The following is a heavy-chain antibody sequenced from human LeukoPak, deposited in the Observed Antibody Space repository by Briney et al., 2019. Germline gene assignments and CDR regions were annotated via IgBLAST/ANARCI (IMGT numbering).Heavy chain of an antibody. Sequence: ASVKVSCKASGYTFTSYGISWVRQAPGQGLEWMGWINAYNGNTNYAQKLQGRVTMTTDTSTSTAYMELRSLRSDDTAVYYCARDANPYYYGSGSYRAFDYWGQGTLVTVSS. J-gene: IGHJ4*02. V-gene: IGHV1-18*04. D-gene: IGHD3-10*01. CDR2: INAYNGNT. CDR1: GYTFTSYG. CDR3: ARDANPYYYGSGSYRAFDY.